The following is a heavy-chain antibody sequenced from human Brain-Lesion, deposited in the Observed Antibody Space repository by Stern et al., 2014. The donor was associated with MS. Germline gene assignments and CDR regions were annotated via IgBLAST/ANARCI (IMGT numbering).Heavy chain of an antibody. CDR2: ISGRGGPT. CDR3: AKWPHHIAVAGTRYFQH. V-gene: IGHV3-23*04. Sequence: EVQLVESGGGLAQPGGSLRLSCAAAGFSFSTYALSWARQTPGTGLQRVSLISGRGGPTYYADSVKGRFTISRDNSKNTLYLQMDSLRADDTAVYYCAKWPHHIAVAGTRYFQHWGQGTLVTVSS. J-gene: IGHJ1*01. D-gene: IGHD6-19*01. CDR1: GFSFSTYA.